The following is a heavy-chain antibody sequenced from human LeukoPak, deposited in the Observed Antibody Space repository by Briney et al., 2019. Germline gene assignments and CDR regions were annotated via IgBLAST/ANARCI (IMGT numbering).Heavy chain of an antibody. J-gene: IGHJ4*02. D-gene: IGHD3-10*01. CDR2: INPNSGGT. V-gene: IGHV1-2*06. CDR3: ARYYTSGSCPDY. Sequence: ASVQVSCKASGYTFTGCQIHWVRQAPGQGLEWMGRINPNSGGTNYALKFRDRVTMTRDTSISTAYMELSSLRSDDTAVYYCARYYTSGSCPDYWGQGTLVTVSS. CDR1: GYTFTGCQ.